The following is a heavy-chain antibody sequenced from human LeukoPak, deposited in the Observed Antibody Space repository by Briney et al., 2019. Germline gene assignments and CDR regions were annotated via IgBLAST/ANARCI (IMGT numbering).Heavy chain of an antibody. V-gene: IGHV3-23*01. J-gene: IGHJ4*02. Sequence: PGGSLRLSCAASGFTFSSNDMTWVRQAPGKGLEWVSVISGSGGRTYYADSVKGRFTVSRDNSKNTLDLQMNSLRVDDTAVYYCRMAALDQWGQGTLVTVSS. CDR1: GFTFSSND. CDR2: ISGSGGRT. D-gene: IGHD6-13*01. CDR3: RMAALDQ.